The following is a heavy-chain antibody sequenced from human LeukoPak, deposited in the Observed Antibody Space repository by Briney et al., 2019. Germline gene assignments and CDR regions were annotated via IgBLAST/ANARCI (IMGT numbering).Heavy chain of an antibody. D-gene: IGHD1-26*01. CDR3: AKGEDYIVGAIDI. J-gene: IGHJ3*02. Sequence: PGGSLRLSCAASGFTFSSYSMNWVRQAPGKGLEWVSSISSSSSYIYYADSVKGRFTISRDNSKNTLYLQMNSLRAEDTALYYCAKGEDYIVGAIDIWGQGTMVTVSS. CDR2: ISSSSSYI. CDR1: GFTFSSYS. V-gene: IGHV3-21*04.